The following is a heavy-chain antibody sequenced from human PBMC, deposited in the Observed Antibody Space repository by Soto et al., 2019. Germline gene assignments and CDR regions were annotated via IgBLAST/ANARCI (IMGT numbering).Heavy chain of an antibody. D-gene: IGHD3-22*01. Sequence: GGSLRLSCAASGFTFSSYAMSWVRQAPGKGLEWVSAISGSGGSTYYADSVKGRLTISRDNSKNTLYLQMNSLRAEDTAVYYCTYYYDSSGYYLEAPFDYWGQGTLVTVSS. J-gene: IGHJ4*02. CDR3: TYYYDSSGYYLEAPFDY. V-gene: IGHV3-23*01. CDR2: ISGSGGST. CDR1: GFTFSSYA.